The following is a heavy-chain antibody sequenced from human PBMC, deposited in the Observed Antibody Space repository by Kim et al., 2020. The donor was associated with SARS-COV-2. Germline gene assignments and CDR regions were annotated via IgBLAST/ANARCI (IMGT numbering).Heavy chain of an antibody. J-gene: IGHJ4*02. Sequence: GGSLRLSCAASGFTFSSYGMHWVRQAPGKGLEWVAVIWYDGSNKYYADSVKGRFTISRDNSKNTLYLQMNSLRAEDTAVYYCARAGVGYSYGPFDYWGQGTLVTVSS. CDR3: ARAGVGYSYGPFDY. CDR2: IWYDGSNK. V-gene: IGHV3-33*01. D-gene: IGHD5-18*01. CDR1: GFTFSSYG.